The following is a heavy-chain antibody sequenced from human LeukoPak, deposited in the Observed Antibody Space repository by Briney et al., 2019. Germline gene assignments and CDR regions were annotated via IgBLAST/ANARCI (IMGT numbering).Heavy chain of an antibody. CDR1: GFTFTNYY. Sequence: VASVKVSCKASGFTFTNYYIHWVRQAPGQGLEWMGIINPSGGSTSYAQKFQGRVTMTRDTSTSTAYMELRSLRSDDTAVYYCARGGGITIFGAYYMDVWGKGTTVTVSS. D-gene: IGHD3-3*01. J-gene: IGHJ6*03. V-gene: IGHV1-46*01. CDR2: INPSGGST. CDR3: ARGGGITIFGAYYMDV.